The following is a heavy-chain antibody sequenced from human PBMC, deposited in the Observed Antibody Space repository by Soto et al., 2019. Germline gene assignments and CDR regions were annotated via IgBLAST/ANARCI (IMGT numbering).Heavy chain of an antibody. J-gene: IGHJ4*02. CDR2: VYNSGST. V-gene: IGHV4-59*01. D-gene: IGHD6-13*01. CDR3: ARYRREAVAGYTLNN. Sequence: SETLSLTCTVSGGSISSNYWTWIRQPPGKGLEWIGYVYNSGSTNYNPSLKSRVTISEDTSKSQFSLKVNSMTAADTAVYYCARYRREAVAGYTLNNWGQGILVTVSS. CDR1: GGSISSNY.